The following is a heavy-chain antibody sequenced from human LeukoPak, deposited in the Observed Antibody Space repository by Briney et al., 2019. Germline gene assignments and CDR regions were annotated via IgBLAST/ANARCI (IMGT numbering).Heavy chain of an antibody. D-gene: IGHD3-3*02. Sequence: QIGGSLRLSCAASGFTFTNHWMSWVRQAPGKGLEWVSNIKEDGSEKYYVDSVKGRFTVSRDNVKNSLFLQMNSLRVDDTAVYYCAKSGSSVFWSWGQGTLSPSPQ. J-gene: IGHJ5*02. V-gene: IGHV3-7*03. CDR1: GFTFTNHW. CDR2: IKEDGSEK. CDR3: AKSGSSVFWS.